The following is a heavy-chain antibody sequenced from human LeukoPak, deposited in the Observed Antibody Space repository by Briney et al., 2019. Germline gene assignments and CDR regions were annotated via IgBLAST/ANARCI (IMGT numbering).Heavy chain of an antibody. Sequence: GGSLRLSCAASGFTFSSYAMHWVRQAPGKGLEWVAVISYDGSNKYYADSVKGRFTISRDNSKSTLYLQMNILRAEDAAVYFCAKAPVTSCRGAYCYPFDSWGQGTLVTVSS. V-gene: IGHV3-30*04. D-gene: IGHD2-21*01. CDR2: ISYDGSNK. CDR3: AKAPVTSCRGAYCYPFDS. CDR1: GFTFSSYA. J-gene: IGHJ4*02.